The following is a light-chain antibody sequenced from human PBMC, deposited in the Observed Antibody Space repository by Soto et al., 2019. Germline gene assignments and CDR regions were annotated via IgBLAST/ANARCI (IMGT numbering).Light chain of an antibody. V-gene: IGKV3-15*01. CDR3: QQYNNWWT. CDR1: QSVSSN. Sequence: ELVITQSPATLSVSPGERATLSCRASQSVSSNLAWYQQKPGQAPRLLIYGASTRATGIPARFSGSGSGTEFTLTISSLQSEDFAVYYCQQYNNWWTFGQGTKVDIK. CDR2: GAS. J-gene: IGKJ1*01.